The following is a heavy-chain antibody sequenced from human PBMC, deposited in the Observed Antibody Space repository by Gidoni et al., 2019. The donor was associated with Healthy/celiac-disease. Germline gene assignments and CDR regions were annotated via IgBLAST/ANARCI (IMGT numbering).Heavy chain of an antibody. J-gene: IGHJ6*02. CDR2: INHSGST. V-gene: IGHV4-34*01. D-gene: IGHD6-19*01. Sequence: QVQLQQWGAARLKPAETLSLTCADDGGSLSGYYWSWIRQPPGKGLEWIGEINHSGSTNYNPSLKSRGTISVETSKTQSSLKLSSVSAAATAVYYCARGAPSSGNYYYYDGMDVWGQGTTVTVSS. CDR1: GGSLSGYY. CDR3: ARGAPSSGNYYYYDGMDV.